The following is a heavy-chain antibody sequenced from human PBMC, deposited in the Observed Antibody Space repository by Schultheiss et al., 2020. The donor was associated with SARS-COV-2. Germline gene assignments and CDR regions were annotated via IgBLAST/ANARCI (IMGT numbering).Heavy chain of an antibody. V-gene: IGHV3-30*02. CDR2: LRYDGGKD. J-gene: IGHJ6*03. Sequence: GESLKISCVASGFTFSNYGMQWVRQAPGKGLEWVAFLRYDGGKDYYSDSVKGRFTISRDNSKNTLYLQMNSLGAEDTAMYYCARRDRVGSAAQYYQYMDVWGKGTTVTVSS. D-gene: IGHD6-6*01. CDR1: GFTFSNYG. CDR3: ARRDRVGSAAQYYQYMDV.